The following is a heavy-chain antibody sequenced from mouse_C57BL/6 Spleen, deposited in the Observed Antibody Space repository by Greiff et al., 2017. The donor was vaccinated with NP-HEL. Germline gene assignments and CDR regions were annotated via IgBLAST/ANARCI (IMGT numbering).Heavy chain of an antibody. CDR1: GFSFSSYS. D-gene: IGHD2-4*01. V-gene: IGHV5-4*01. CDR3: ARDRDDYDDYFDY. Sequence: VKLMESGGGLVKPGGSLTLSCAASGFSFSSYSMSWFRQTPAKRLEWVATISDGGSYTYYPDNVKGRFTISRDNAKNNLYLQMSHLKSEDTAMYYCARDRDDYDDYFDYWGQGTTLTVSS. J-gene: IGHJ2*01. CDR2: ISDGGSYT.